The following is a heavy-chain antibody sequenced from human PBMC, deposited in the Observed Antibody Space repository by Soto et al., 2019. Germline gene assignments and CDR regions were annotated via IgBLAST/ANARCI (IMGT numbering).Heavy chain of an antibody. D-gene: IGHD2-15*01. CDR3: ARTFRRRCSPDAHGRTG. Sequence: ASETLYLTCTVSGGSVSSGSYYWTWIRQSPGTGLEWIGYIYYSGSTNYNPSLKSRVTTSLDTSNNQFSLRLRSVTAADTAVDYSARTFRRRCSPDAHGRTGCGRGT. V-gene: IGHV4-61*01. J-gene: IGHJ4*03. CDR2: IYYSGST. CDR1: GGSVSSGSYY.